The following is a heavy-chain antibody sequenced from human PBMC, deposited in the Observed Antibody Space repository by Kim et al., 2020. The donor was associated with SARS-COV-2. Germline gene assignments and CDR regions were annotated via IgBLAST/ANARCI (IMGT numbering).Heavy chain of an antibody. CDR3: AKDPPAGTGNWFDP. V-gene: IGHV3-23*01. D-gene: IGHD6-19*01. Sequence: ADPGKGRLTSSRDNSKNTLYLQMNSLRAEDTAVYYCAKDPPAGTGNWFDPWGQGTLVTVSS. J-gene: IGHJ5*02.